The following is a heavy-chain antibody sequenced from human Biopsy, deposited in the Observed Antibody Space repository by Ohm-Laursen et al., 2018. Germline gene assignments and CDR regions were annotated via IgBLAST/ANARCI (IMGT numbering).Heavy chain of an antibody. CDR3: AKRDLSGTSPV. Sequence: SDTLSLTCTVSGGPFGISSHCWIWIRQPPGKGLEWIGSIYSDDTTHYNASLQGRITISVDQPKNQFSLRLTSVTAADTAVYYCAKRDLSGTSPVWGQGTVVTVSS. CDR2: IYSDDTT. CDR1: GGPFGISSHC. V-gene: IGHV4-39*01. J-gene: IGHJ4*02. D-gene: IGHD1-26*01.